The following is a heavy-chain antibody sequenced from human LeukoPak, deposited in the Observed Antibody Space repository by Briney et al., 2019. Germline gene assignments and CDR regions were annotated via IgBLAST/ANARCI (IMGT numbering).Heavy chain of an antibody. Sequence: ASVKVSCKASGHAFTSYAMHWVRQAPGQRLEWMGWINAGNGNTKYSQKFQGRVTITRDTSASTAYMELSSLISEDTSVYYCAREWPQYYYGSGSVDYWGQGTLVTVSS. J-gene: IGHJ4*02. CDR1: GHAFTSYA. CDR3: AREWPQYYYGSGSVDY. CDR2: INAGNGNT. V-gene: IGHV1-3*01. D-gene: IGHD3-10*01.